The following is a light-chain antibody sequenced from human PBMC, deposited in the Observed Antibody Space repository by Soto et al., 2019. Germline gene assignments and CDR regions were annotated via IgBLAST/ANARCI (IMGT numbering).Light chain of an antibody. CDR1: QGISNY. CDR3: QRYNSVPPVT. V-gene: IGKV1-27*01. Sequence: DIQMTQSPSSLSASVGDRVTITCRASQGISNYLAWYQQQPGKPPKLLMYAASTLQSGVPSRFSGSGSGTDFTLTINSLQPEDVATYYCQRYNSVPPVTFGPGTKVNL. J-gene: IGKJ3*01. CDR2: AAS.